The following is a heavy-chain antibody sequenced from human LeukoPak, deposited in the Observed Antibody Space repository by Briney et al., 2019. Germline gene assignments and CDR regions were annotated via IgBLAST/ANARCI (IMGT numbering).Heavy chain of an antibody. V-gene: IGHV4-4*02. Sequence: SETLSLTCAVSGGSISSSNWWSWVRQPPGKGLEWIGYIYHTGSTYYNPSLKSRVTISVDTSKNQFSLRLSSVTAADTAVYYCARLQYCSGTSCYWFDPWGQGTLVTVSS. CDR3: ARLQYCSGTSCYWFDP. J-gene: IGHJ5*02. CDR1: GGSISSSNW. D-gene: IGHD2-2*01. CDR2: IYHTGST.